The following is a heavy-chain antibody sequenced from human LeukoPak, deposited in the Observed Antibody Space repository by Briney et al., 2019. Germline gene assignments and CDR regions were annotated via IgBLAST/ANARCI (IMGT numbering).Heavy chain of an antibody. CDR3: ARDCYDSSGYSTGFDY. D-gene: IGHD3-22*01. Sequence: GASVKVSCKASGGTFSSYAISWVRQAPGQGLEWMGRIIPILGIANYAQKFQGRVTITADKSTSTAYMELSSLRSEDTAVYYCARDCYDSSGYSTGFDYWGQGTLVTVSS. J-gene: IGHJ4*02. V-gene: IGHV1-69*04. CDR1: GGTFSSYA. CDR2: IIPILGIA.